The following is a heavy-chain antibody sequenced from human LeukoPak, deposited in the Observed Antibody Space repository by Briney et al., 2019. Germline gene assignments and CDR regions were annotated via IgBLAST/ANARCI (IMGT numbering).Heavy chain of an antibody. V-gene: IGHV3-30*18. CDR1: GFTFSSYG. CDR3: AKLVGYCSGGSCCDY. CDR2: ISYDGSNK. D-gene: IGHD2-15*01. J-gene: IGHJ4*02. Sequence: GGSLRLSCAASGFTFSSYGMHWVRQAPGMGLEWVAVISYDGSNKYYADSVKGRFTISRDNSKNTLYLQMNSLRAEDTAVYYCAKLVGYCSGGSCCDYWGQGTLVTVSS.